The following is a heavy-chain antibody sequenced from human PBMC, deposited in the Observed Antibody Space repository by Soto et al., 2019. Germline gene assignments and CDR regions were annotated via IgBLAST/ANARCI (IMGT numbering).Heavy chain of an antibody. CDR2: IWYDGSNK. Sequence: PGGSLRLSCAASGFTFSSYGMHWVRQAPGKGLEWVAVIWYDGSNKYYADSVKGRFTISRDNSKNTLYLQMNSLRAEDTAVYYCARGGTGTTDYYYGMDVWGQGTTVTVSS. J-gene: IGHJ6*02. V-gene: IGHV3-33*01. CDR1: GFTFSSYG. CDR3: ARGGTGTTDYYYGMDV. D-gene: IGHD1-1*01.